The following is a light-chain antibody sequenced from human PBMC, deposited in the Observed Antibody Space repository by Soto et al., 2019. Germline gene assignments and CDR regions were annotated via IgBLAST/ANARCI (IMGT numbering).Light chain of an antibody. V-gene: IGKV3-20*01. CDR3: QKFGTSPGT. Sequence: ETVLTQSPGTLSLSPGEGATLSCRASQSIVGNYLAWYQQKPGQAPRLLIYGISVRATGIPDRFSGSGSRTVFTLTISRLEPEDSAVYYCQKFGTSPGTFGQGTKVEIK. J-gene: IGKJ1*01. CDR1: QSIVGNY. CDR2: GIS.